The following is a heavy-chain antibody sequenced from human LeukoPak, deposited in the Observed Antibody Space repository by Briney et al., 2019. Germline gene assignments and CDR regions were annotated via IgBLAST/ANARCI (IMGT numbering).Heavy chain of an antibody. V-gene: IGHV4-4*09. D-gene: IGHD6-19*01. CDR3: ARSSWLVHAFDI. J-gene: IGHJ3*02. CDR2: IYTSGST. Sequence: ASETLSLTCTVSGGSISSYYWSWIRQPPGKGLEWIGYIYTSGSTNYHPSLKSRVTISVDTSKNQFSLKLSSVTAADTAVYYCARSSWLVHAFDIWGQGTMVTVSS. CDR1: GGSISSYY.